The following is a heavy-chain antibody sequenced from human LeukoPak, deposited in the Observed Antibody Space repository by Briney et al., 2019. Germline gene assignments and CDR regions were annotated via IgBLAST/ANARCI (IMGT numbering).Heavy chain of an antibody. J-gene: IGHJ4*02. CDR2: INPNSGGT. CDR3: ARDCSSTSCYRGFDY. CDR1: GYTFTGYY. Sequence: ASVKVSCKASGYTFTGYYMHWVRQAPGQGLEWMGWINPNSGGTNYAQKFQGRVTMTRDTSISTAYMELSRLRCDDTAVYYCARDCSSTSCYRGFDYWGQGTLVTVSS. D-gene: IGHD2-2*01. V-gene: IGHV1-2*02.